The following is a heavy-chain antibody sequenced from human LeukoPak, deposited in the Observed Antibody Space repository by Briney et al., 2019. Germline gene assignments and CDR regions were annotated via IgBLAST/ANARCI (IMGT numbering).Heavy chain of an antibody. V-gene: IGHV4-59*08. CDR2: IYYSGST. J-gene: IGHJ4*02. Sequence: PSETLSLTCTVSGGSISSYYWSWIRQPPGKGLEWIGYIYYSGSTNYNPSLKSRVTISVDTSKNQFSLKLSSVTAADTAVYYCARPRYDSSGYYLEIFDYWGQGTLVTVSS. CDR1: GGSISSYY. D-gene: IGHD3-22*01. CDR3: ARPRYDSSGYYLEIFDY.